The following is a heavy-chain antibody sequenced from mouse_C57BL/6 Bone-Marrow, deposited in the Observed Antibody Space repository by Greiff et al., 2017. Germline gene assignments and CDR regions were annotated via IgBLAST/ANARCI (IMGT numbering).Heavy chain of an antibody. Sequence: QVQLQQPGAELVKPGASVKLSCKASGYTFTSYWMQWVKQRPGQGLEWFGEIDPSDSYTNYNQKFQGKATLTVDTSSSTAYMQLSSLTSEDSAVYYCARDNYYYGSSPAWFAYWGQGTLVTVSA. CDR2: IDPSDSYT. D-gene: IGHD1-1*01. CDR3: ARDNYYYGSSPAWFAY. V-gene: IGHV1-50*01. J-gene: IGHJ3*01. CDR1: GYTFTSYW.